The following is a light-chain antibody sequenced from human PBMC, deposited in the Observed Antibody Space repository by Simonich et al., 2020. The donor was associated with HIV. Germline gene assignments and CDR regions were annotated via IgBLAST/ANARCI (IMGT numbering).Light chain of an antibody. V-gene: IGLV3-1*01. CDR2: EDN. Sequence: SYELTQPPSVSVSPGQTARITCSGDALPKKFAYWYQQKSGQAPVLVIYEDNKRPSVIPERFSGSNSGNTATLTISGTQAMDEADYYCQAWDSSTPVFGGGTKLTVL. J-gene: IGLJ2*01. CDR3: QAWDSSTPV. CDR1: ALPKKF.